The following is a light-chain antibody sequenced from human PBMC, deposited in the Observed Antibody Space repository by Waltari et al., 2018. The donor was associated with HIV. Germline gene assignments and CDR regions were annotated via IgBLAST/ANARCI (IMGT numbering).Light chain of an antibody. CDR1: QSRLHSNGYNY. V-gene: IGKV2-28*01. CDR3: MQPLQLPLT. Sequence: EIVMTQSPLSLPVTPGEPASFPCRSSQSRLHSNGYNYLDWYLQRPGQSPQLLIYLGATRASGVPDRFSGSGSGTDFTLTISRVEAEDVGVYYCMQPLQLPLTFGGGTKVEIK. J-gene: IGKJ4*01. CDR2: LGA.